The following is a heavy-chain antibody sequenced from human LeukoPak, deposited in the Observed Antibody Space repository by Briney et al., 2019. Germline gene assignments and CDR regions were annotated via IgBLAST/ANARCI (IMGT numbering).Heavy chain of an antibody. V-gene: IGHV4-61*02. Sequence: SETLSLTCTVSGGSISSGSYYWSWIRQPAGKGLEWIGRIYTSGSTNYNPSLKSRVTISVDTSKNQFSLKLSSVTAADTAVYYCARTRQLGIDAFDIWGQGTMVTVSS. CDR3: ARTRQLGIDAFDI. J-gene: IGHJ3*02. CDR1: GGSISSGSYY. D-gene: IGHD2-2*01. CDR2: IYTSGST.